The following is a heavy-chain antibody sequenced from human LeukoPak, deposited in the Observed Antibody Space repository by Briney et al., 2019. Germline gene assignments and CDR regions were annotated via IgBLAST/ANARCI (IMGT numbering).Heavy chain of an antibody. J-gene: IGHJ4*02. Sequence: ASVKVSCKASGYTFTSYGINWVRQATGQGLEWMGWMNPNSGNTGYAQKFQGRVTMTRNTSISTAYMELSSLRSEDTAVYYCAREDSSGYSFDYWGQGTLVTVSS. V-gene: IGHV1-8*01. CDR1: GYTFTSYG. CDR3: AREDSSGYSFDY. CDR2: MNPNSGNT. D-gene: IGHD3-22*01.